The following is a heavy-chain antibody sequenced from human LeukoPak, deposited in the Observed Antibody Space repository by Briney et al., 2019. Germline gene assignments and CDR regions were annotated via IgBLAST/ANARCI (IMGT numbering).Heavy chain of an antibody. Sequence: PSETLSLTCTVSGGSISSSSYYWGWIRQPPGKGLEWIGNIYYSGSTYYNPSLKSRVTISVDTSKNQFSLKLSSVTAADTAVYYCAGQPYCSSTSCYNGWFDPWGQGTLVTVSS. CDR2: IYYSGST. J-gene: IGHJ5*02. V-gene: IGHV4-39*01. D-gene: IGHD2-2*02. CDR3: AGQPYCSSTSCYNGWFDP. CDR1: GGSISSSSYY.